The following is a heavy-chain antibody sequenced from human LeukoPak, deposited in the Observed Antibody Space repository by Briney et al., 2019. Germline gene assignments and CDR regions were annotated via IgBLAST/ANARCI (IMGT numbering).Heavy chain of an antibody. CDR1: GGSISSGGYY. V-gene: IGHV4-30-2*01. CDR3: ARDRDSSSSGIGAFDI. CDR2: IYHSGST. D-gene: IGHD6-6*01. J-gene: IGHJ3*02. Sequence: QVQLQESGPGLVKPSQTLSLTCTVSGGSISSGGYYWSWIRQPPGKGLEWIGYIYHSGSTYYNPSLKSRVTISVDRSKNQFSLKLSSVTAADTAVYYCARDRDSSSSGIGAFDIWGQGTMVTVSS.